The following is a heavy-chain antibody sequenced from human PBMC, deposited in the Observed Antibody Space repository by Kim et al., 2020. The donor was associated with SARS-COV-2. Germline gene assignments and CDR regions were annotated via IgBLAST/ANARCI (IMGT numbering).Heavy chain of an antibody. D-gene: IGHD5-12*01. V-gene: IGHV5-51*01. CDR3: ARSIVTTNAGFYF. J-gene: IGHJ4*02. Sequence: RYSPSVQGQVTISADKSISTAYLQWSSLKASDTAMYYCARSIVTTNAGFYFWGQGTLVTVSS.